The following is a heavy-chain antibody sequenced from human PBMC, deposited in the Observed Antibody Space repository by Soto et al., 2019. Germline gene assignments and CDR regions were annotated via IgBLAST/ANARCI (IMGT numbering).Heavy chain of an antibody. CDR1: GFTFSSYS. D-gene: IGHD3-9*01. Sequence: EVQLVESGGGLVKPGGSLRLSCAASGFTFSSYSMNWVRQAPGKVLEWVSSISSSSSYIYYADSVKGRFTISRDNAKNSLYLQMNSLRAEDTAVYYCARGSLRYFDSPPSDWFDPWGQGTLVTVSS. CDR3: ARGSLRYFDSPPSDWFDP. V-gene: IGHV3-21*01. J-gene: IGHJ5*02. CDR2: ISSSSSYI.